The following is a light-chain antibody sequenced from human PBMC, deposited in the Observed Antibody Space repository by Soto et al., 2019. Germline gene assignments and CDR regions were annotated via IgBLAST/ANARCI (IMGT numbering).Light chain of an antibody. CDR3: HYGNSPPWT. J-gene: IGKJ1*01. CDR1: QSVSSK. Sequence: EIVMTQSPATLSVSPGERATLSCRASQSVSSKLAWYQQKPGQAPRLLIHGASTRATGVPARFSGSGSGTEFTLTISRLEPEDFAVYYCHYGNSPPWTFGQGTKGDIK. CDR2: GAS. V-gene: IGKV3-15*01.